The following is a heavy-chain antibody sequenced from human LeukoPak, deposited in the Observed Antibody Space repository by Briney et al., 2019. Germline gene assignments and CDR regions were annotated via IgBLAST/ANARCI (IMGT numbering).Heavy chain of an antibody. CDR2: IYYSGST. CDR1: GGSISSSSYY. D-gene: IGHD6-6*01. V-gene: IGHV4-39*01. Sequence: SGTLSLTCTVSGGSISSSSYYWGWIRQPPGKGLEWIGSIYYSGSTYYNPSLKSRVTISVDTSKNQFSLKLSSVTAADTAVYYCARGVIAARPLDYWGQGTLVTVSS. CDR3: ARGVIAARPLDY. J-gene: IGHJ4*02.